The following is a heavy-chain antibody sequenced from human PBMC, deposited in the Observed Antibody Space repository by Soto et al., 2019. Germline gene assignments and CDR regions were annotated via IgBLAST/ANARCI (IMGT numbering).Heavy chain of an antibody. Sequence: PGGSLRLSCTASGFTFSDYAMSWFRQAPGKGLEWVGFIRKNAYGGTTEYAASVKGRFTISRDDSKSIAYLQMNSLKTEDTAVYYCTVDYGSGSYVFDYWGQGTLVTVSS. D-gene: IGHD3-10*01. CDR1: GFTFSDYA. CDR2: IRKNAYGGTT. V-gene: IGHV3-49*03. J-gene: IGHJ4*02. CDR3: TVDYGSGSYVFDY.